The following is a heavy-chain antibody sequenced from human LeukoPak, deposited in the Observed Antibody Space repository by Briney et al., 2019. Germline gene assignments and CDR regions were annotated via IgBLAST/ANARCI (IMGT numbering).Heavy chain of an antibody. Sequence: GASLRLSCAASGFTFKSYAMSWVRQAPGKGLEWVSAISGSGGSTYYADSVKGRFTISRDNSKNTLYLQMNSLRAEDTGVYYCAKQSLDSSGSTLGFDYWGQGTLVTVSS. CDR1: GFTFKSYA. V-gene: IGHV3-23*01. CDR2: ISGSGGST. CDR3: AKQSLDSSGSTLGFDY. D-gene: IGHD6-19*01. J-gene: IGHJ4*02.